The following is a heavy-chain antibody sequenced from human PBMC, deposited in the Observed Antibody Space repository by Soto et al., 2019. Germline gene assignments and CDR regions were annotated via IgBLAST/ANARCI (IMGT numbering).Heavy chain of an antibody. CDR2: MNPNCGNS. J-gene: IGHJ4*02. CDR1: GYTFTSYD. V-gene: IGHV1-8*01. D-gene: IGHD3-10*01. CDR3: ARLPRGSGSYYNGGWSRDDY. Sequence: ASVKVSCKASGYTFTSYDINWVRQATGQGLEWMGWMNPNCGNSGYAQKFQGRVTMTRNTSISTAYMELSSLRSEDTAVYYCARLPRGSGSYYNGGWSRDDYWGQGTLVTVSS.